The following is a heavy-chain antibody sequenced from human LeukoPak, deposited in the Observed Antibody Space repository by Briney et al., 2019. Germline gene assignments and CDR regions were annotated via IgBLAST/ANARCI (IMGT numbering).Heavy chain of an antibody. CDR3: ARDSSSSPFAS. Sequence: PSETLSLTCAVSGYSISSGYYWGWIRQPPGKGLEWIGTFYHGGSTYYNPSLKSRITISVDTSKNQFSLKLSSVTAADTAIYYCARDSSSSPFASWGQGTLVTVSS. D-gene: IGHD6-6*01. CDR2: FYHGGST. J-gene: IGHJ4*02. CDR1: GYSISSGYY. V-gene: IGHV4-38-2*02.